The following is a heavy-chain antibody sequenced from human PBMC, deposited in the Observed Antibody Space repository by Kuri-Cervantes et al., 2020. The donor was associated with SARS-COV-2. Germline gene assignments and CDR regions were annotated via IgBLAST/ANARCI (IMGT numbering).Heavy chain of an antibody. V-gene: IGHV4-59*01. CDR3: ARTHYATLLDI. D-gene: IGHD2-2*01. CDR2: IYYSGST. CDR1: GGSISSYY. Sequence: SETLSLTCTVSGGSISSYYWSWIRQPPGKGLEWIGYIYYSGSTNYNPSLKSRVTISVDTSKNQFSLKLSSVTAAYTAVYYCARTHYATLLDIWGQGTMVTVSS. J-gene: IGHJ3*02.